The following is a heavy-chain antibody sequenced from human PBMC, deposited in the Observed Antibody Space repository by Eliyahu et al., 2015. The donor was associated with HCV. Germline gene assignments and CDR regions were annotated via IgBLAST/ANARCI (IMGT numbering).Heavy chain of an antibody. J-gene: IGHJ6*02. CDR2: ISYDGSNK. CDR1: GFTFSSYG. CDR3: AKQGMDV. Sequence: QVQLVESGGGVVXPXXSLXLXCAASGFTFSSYGMHWVRQAPGKGLEWVAVISYDGSNKYYADSVKGRFTISRDNSKNTLYLQMNSLRAEDTAVYYCAKQGMDVWGQGTTVTVSS. V-gene: IGHV3-30*18.